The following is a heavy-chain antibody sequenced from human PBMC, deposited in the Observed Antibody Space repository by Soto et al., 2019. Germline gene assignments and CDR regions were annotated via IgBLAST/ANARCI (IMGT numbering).Heavy chain of an antibody. J-gene: IGHJ3*02. CDR1: GFTFTSSA. V-gene: IGHV1-58*01. Sequence: SVKVSCKASGFTFTSSAVQWVRQARGQRLEWIGWIVVGSGSTNYAQKFQERVTITRDMSTSTAYMELSSLRSEDTAVYYCARGSGMGAPDGSFDIWGQGTMVTVSS. CDR3: ARGSGMGAPDGSFDI. D-gene: IGHD1-26*01. CDR2: IVVGSGST.